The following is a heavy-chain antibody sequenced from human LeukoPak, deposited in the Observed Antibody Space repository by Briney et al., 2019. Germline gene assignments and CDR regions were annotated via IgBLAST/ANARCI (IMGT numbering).Heavy chain of an antibody. CDR1: GFTFTNYG. Sequence: HPGGSLRLSCAAPGFTFTNYGMHWLRQAPGKGLEWVAFIRYDGNYKFFADSVKGRFAISRDNSNSTVFLQMNSLRAEDTAVYYCAKDHRGYCSGRNCYSHYWGQGTLVTVSS. D-gene: IGHD2-15*01. J-gene: IGHJ4*02. CDR2: IRYDGNYK. CDR3: AKDHRGYCSGRNCYSHY. V-gene: IGHV3-30*02.